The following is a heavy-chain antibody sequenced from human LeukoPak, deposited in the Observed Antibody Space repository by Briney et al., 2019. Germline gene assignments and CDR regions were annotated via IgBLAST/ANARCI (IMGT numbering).Heavy chain of an antibody. CDR3: ARGEDIVVVPAAIAAAGRGDY. CDR2: ISYDGSNK. V-gene: IGHV3-30-3*01. CDR1: GFTFSSYA. J-gene: IGHJ4*02. D-gene: IGHD2-2*02. Sequence: GGPLRLSCAASGFTFSSYAMHWVRQAPGKGLEWVAVISYDGSNKYYADSVKGRFTISRDNSKNTLYLQMNSLRAEDTAVYYCARGEDIVVVPAAIAAAGRGDYWGQGTLVTVSS.